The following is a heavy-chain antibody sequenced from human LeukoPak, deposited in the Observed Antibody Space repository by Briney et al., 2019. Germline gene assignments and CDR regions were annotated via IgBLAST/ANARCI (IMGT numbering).Heavy chain of an antibody. Sequence: PGRSLRPSCSASALSFSTHAMSWVRHAAGAGLEWVSTITASGTIYYEDSVKGRFTISRDNSKNSLYLQMSSLRAEDTAVYYCTKRPPKDKFGSSPFDYWGQGSLVTVSS. V-gene: IGHV3-23*01. CDR2: ITASGTI. CDR3: TKRPPKDKFGSSPFDY. CDR1: ALSFSTHA. D-gene: IGHD6-6*01. J-gene: IGHJ4*02.